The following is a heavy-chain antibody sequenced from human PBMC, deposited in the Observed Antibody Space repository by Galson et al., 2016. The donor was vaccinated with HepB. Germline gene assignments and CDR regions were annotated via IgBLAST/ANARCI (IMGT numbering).Heavy chain of an antibody. CDR2: INPYGGAK. D-gene: IGHD6-6*01. CDR3: VTGGRPPY. V-gene: IGHV3-7*01. CDR1: GFTFSDFW. J-gene: IGHJ4*02. Sequence: SLRLSCAASGFTFSDFWMSWVRQAPGKGLEWVALINPYGGAKFYVDSVKGRFTISRDNAKNSLYLQVDSLRAEDTAVYYCVTGGRPPYWGQGTLVTVSS.